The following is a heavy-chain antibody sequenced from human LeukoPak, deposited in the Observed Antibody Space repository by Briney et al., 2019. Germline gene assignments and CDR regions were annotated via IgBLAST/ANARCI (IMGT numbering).Heavy chain of an antibody. D-gene: IGHD6-19*01. CDR2: ISWNSGSI. CDR1: GFTFDDYA. CDR3: AKDIGLGAVTSTVGMDV. J-gene: IGHJ6*02. Sequence: GRSLRLSCAASGFTFDDYAIHWVRQAPGKGLEWVSGISWNSGSIGYADSVRGRFTISRDNAKNSLYLQMNSLRAEDTAFYYCAKDIGLGAVTSTVGMDVWGQGTTVTVSS. V-gene: IGHV3-9*01.